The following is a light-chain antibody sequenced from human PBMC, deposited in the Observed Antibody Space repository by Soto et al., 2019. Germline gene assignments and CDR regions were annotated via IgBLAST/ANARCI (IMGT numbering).Light chain of an antibody. CDR1: QSVSSN. Sequence: IVLTQSPATLSVSPVERATLSCMASQSVSSNLAWHQQRPGQAPRLLIYGASTRATGVPARFSGGGSGTEFTLTITSLQSEDFAVYYCQQYNNWPRTFGQGTKVDIK. J-gene: IGKJ1*01. V-gene: IGKV3D-15*01. CDR3: QQYNNWPRT. CDR2: GAS.